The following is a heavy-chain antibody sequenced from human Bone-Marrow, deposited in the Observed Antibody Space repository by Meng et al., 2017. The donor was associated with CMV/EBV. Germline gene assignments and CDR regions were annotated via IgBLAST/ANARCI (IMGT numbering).Heavy chain of an antibody. J-gene: IGHJ6*02. Sequence: SETLSLTCAISGDSVSSNSAAWNWIRQSPSRGLEWLGRTYYRSKWYNDYAVSVKSRITINPDTSKNQFSLQLNSVTPEDTAVYYCARELQYSSGWYGSYYYYGMDVWGQGTTVTVSS. V-gene: IGHV6-1*01. CDR3: ARELQYSSGWYGSYYYYGMDV. D-gene: IGHD6-19*01. CDR1: GDSVSSNSAA. CDR2: TYYRSKWYN.